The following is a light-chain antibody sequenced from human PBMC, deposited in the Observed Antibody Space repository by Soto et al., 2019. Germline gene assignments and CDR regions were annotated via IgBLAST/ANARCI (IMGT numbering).Light chain of an antibody. V-gene: IGLV2-14*01. CDR2: DVS. Sequence: QSVLTQPASVSGSPGQSITISCTGTSSDVGGYNYVSWYQQHPGKAPKLMIYDVSNRPSGVSNRFSGSKSCNTASLTISGLQAEDEADYYCSSYTSSSTLDVVFGGGTQLTVL. J-gene: IGLJ2*01. CDR1: SSDVGGYNY. CDR3: SSYTSSSTLDVV.